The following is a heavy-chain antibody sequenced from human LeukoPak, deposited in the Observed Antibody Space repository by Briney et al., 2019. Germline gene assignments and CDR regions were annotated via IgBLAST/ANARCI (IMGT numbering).Heavy chain of an antibody. V-gene: IGHV3-74*01. CDR2: INSDGSWT. CDR1: GFTFSSYA. D-gene: IGHD2-2*01. J-gene: IGHJ4*02. CDR3: VSFYETY. Sequence: GRSLRLSCAASGFTFSSYAMHWVRQAPGKGLEWVSHINSDGSWTSYADSVKGRFTISKDNAKNTVYLQMNNLRAEDTAVYYCVSFYETYWGRGTLVTVSS.